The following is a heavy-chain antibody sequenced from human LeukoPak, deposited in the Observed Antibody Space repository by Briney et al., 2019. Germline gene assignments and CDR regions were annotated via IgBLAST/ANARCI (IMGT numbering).Heavy chain of an antibody. Sequence: SETLSLTCAVYGGSFSGYYWSWIRQPPGKGLEWIGEINHSGSTNYNPSLKSRVTISVDTSKNQFSLKLSSVTAADTAVYYCARSTGYCSGGSCWNWFDPWGQGTLVTVSS. J-gene: IGHJ5*02. CDR1: GGSFSGYY. CDR3: ARSTGYCSGGSCWNWFDP. D-gene: IGHD2-15*01. V-gene: IGHV4-34*01. CDR2: INHSGST.